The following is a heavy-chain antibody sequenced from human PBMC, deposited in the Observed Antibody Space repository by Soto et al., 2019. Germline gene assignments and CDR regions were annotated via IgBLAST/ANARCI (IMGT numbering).Heavy chain of an antibody. CDR3: ARDDYDSSGYFY. CDR2: IIPILGIA. V-gene: IGHV1-69*04. D-gene: IGHD3-22*01. J-gene: IGHJ4*02. Sequence: GASVKVSCKASGYTFTSYGVSWVRQAPGQGLEWMGRIIPILGIANYAQKFQGRVTITADKSTSTAYMELSSLRSEDTAVYYCARDDYDSSGYFYWGQGTLVTVSS. CDR1: GYTFTSYG.